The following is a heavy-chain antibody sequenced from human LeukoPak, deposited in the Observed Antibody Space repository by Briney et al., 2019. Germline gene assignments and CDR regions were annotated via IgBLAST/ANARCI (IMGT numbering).Heavy chain of an antibody. Sequence: GGSLRLSCAASGFIFSSYAMSWVRRAPGKGLEWVSTMDSSGGSTNYADSVKGRFSVSRDNSKNTLYLQMNSLRAEDTAVYYCAKEDDVAVAGHGSIDFWGQGSLVTVSS. J-gene: IGHJ4*02. V-gene: IGHV3-23*01. CDR3: AKEDDVAVAGHGSIDF. D-gene: IGHD6-19*01. CDR2: MDSSGGST. CDR1: GFIFSSYA.